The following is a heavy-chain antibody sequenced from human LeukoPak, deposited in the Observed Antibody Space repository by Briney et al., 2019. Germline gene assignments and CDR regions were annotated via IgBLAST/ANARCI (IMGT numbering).Heavy chain of an antibody. J-gene: IGHJ6*02. Sequence: QPGRSLRLSCAASGFTFSRYGMHWVRQAPGKGLEWVAVISYDGSNEYFADSVKGRFTISRDNSKNTLYLQMHSLRAEDTAVYYCANVALDVWGQGTTVTVSS. CDR3: ANVALDV. CDR1: GFTFSRYG. V-gene: IGHV3-30*18. CDR2: ISYDGSNE.